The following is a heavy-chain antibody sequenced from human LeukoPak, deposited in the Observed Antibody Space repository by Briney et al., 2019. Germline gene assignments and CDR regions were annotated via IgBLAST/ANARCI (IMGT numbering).Heavy chain of an antibody. CDR3: ARGDSCPTY. Sequence: GGSLRLSRAASGFTFSSYEMNWVRQAPGKGLEWVSYISSGGSTIYYADSVKGRFTISRDNAKNSLYLQMNSLRAEDTAVYYCARGDSCPTYWGQGTLVTVSS. D-gene: IGHD2-15*01. CDR2: ISSGGSTI. V-gene: IGHV3-48*03. CDR1: GFTFSSYE. J-gene: IGHJ4*02.